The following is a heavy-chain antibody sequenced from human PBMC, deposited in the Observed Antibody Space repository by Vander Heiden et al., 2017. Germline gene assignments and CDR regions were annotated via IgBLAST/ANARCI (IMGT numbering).Heavy chain of an antibody. V-gene: IGHV3-23*01. D-gene: IGHD3-22*01. J-gene: IGHJ4*02. CDR2: MSRSGGST. Sequence: EVQLLESGGGLVQPGGSLRLSCAASGFTFNNYAMSWVRQAPGKGLEWVSAMSRSGGSTYYADSVTGRFTISRDNSKNTLFLQMNSLRAEDTAVYYCAKSPITIIVQYSFDYWGQGTLVTVSS. CDR3: AKSPITIIVQYSFDY. CDR1: GFTFNNYA.